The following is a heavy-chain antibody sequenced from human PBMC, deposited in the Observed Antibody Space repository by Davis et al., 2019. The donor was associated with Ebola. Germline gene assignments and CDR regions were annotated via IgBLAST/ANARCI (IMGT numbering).Heavy chain of an antibody. CDR3: AREVGCTNGVCYKYYYYGMDV. Sequence: PGGSLRLSCAASGFTFSSYGMHWVRQAPGKGLEWVAVISYDGSNKYYADSVKGRFTISRDNSKNTLYLQMNSLRAEDTAVYYCAREVGCTNGVCYKYYYYGMDVWGQGTTVTVSS. CDR1: GFTFSSYG. D-gene: IGHD2-8*01. J-gene: IGHJ6*02. V-gene: IGHV3-30*03. CDR2: ISYDGSNK.